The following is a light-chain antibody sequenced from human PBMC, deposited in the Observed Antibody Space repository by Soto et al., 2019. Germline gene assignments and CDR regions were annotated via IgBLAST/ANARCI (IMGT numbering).Light chain of an antibody. CDR2: AAS. J-gene: IGKJ4*01. V-gene: IGKV1-27*01. CDR3: QKCKVAPFT. CDR1: HDIGNF. Sequence: DIQITQSPSSLSAFVGERVTITCRASHDIGNFLAWYQQKPGKVPKLLIYAASTLQSGVPSRFSGSGSGTDFTLTISSLQPEDVATYYCQKCKVAPFTFGGGTKVDIK.